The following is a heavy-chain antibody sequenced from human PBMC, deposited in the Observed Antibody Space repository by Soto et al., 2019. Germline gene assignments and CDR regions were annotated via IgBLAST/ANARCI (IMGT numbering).Heavy chain of an antibody. D-gene: IGHD4-17*01. CDR1: GFTFSSYA. J-gene: IGHJ4*02. CDR2: ISYDGSNK. V-gene: IGHV3-30-3*01. Sequence: QVQLVESGGGVVQPGRSLRLSCAASGFTFSSYAMHWVRQAPGKGLEWVAVISYDGSNKYYADSVKGRFTISRDNSKNTLYLQMNSLRAEDTAVNYCARQTTVVRGQCDYWGQGTLVTVSS. CDR3: ARQTTVVRGQCDY.